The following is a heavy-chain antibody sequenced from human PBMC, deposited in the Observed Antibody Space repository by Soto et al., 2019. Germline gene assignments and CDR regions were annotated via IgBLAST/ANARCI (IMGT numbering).Heavy chain of an antibody. Sequence: SETLSLTCTVSGGSISSYYWSWIRQPPGKGLEWIGYIYYSGSTNYNSSPKSRVTISVDTSKNQFSLKLSSVTAADTAVYYCARHTPAISISDHWGQGTLVTVSS. CDR3: ARHTPAISISDH. V-gene: IGHV4-59*08. CDR2: IYYSGST. CDR1: GGSISSYY. J-gene: IGHJ4*02. D-gene: IGHD2-15*01.